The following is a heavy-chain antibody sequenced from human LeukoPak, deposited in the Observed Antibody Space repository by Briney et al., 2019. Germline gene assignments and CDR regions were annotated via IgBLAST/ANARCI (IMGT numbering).Heavy chain of an antibody. J-gene: IGHJ3*02. D-gene: IGHD4-17*01. V-gene: IGHV3-48*04. CDR3: ARPYGDYGYAFDI. CDR2: ISSSGSTI. CDR1: GFTFSSYS. Sequence: PGGSLRLSCAASGFTFSSYSMNWVRQAPGKGLEWVSYISSSGSTIYYADSVKGRFTISRDNAKNSLYLQMNSLRAEDTAVYYCARPYGDYGYAFDIWGQGTMVTVSS.